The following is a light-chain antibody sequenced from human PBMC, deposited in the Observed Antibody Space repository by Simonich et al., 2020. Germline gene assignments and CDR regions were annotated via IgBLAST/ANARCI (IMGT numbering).Light chain of an antibody. CDR1: SSNIGSNT. J-gene: IGLJ3*02. V-gene: IGLV1-44*01. CDR3: GTWDSSLSAGV. CDR2: SNN. Sequence: QSVLTQPPSASGTPGQRVTISCSGSSSNIGSNTVNWYQLLPGTAPKLLIYSNNQRPSGVPDRFSGSKSGTSATLGITGLQTGDEADYYCGTWDSSLSAGVFGGGTKLTVL.